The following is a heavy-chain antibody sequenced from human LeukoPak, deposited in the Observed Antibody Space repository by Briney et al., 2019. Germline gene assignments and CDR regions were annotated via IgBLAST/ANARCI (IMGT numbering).Heavy chain of an antibody. D-gene: IGHD3-9*01. CDR3: AGAPAGGSDWLSPFDY. Sequence: SETLSPTCTVPGVSISSTTLYWGWVRQSPGKGLEWIGTIYYSGSTYYNPSLKSRVTISVDTSKNQFSLRLTSVTAADTAIYYCAGAPAGGSDWLSPFDYWGQGTLVTVSS. CDR1: GVSISSTTLY. CDR2: IYYSGST. J-gene: IGHJ4*02. V-gene: IGHV4-39*01.